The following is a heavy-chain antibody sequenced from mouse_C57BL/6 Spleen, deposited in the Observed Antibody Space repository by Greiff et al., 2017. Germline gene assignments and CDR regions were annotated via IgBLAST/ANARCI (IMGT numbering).Heavy chain of an antibody. J-gene: IGHJ2*01. CDR3: ARIYSNYEVGYYFDY. CDR1: GYTFTSYW. V-gene: IGHV1-69*01. Sequence: QVQLQQPGAELVMPGASVKLSCKASGYTFTSYWMHWVKQRPGQGLEWIGEIDPSDSYTNYNQKFKGKSTLTVDKSSSTAYMQLSSLTSEDSAVYYCARIYSNYEVGYYFDYWGQGTTLTVSS. CDR2: IDPSDSYT. D-gene: IGHD2-5*01.